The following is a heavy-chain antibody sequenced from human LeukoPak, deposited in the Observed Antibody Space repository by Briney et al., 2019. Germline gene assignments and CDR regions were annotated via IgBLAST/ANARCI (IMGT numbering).Heavy chain of an antibody. CDR3: AKVYDFWSGPMYYFDY. CDR1: GFTFGSSY. Sequence: PGGSLRLFCAASGFTFGSSYVHWVRQVPGKGLVWVSRINSDGSNTNYADSVKGRFTISRDNAQNTLYLQMNSLRAEGTAVYYCAKVYDFWSGPMYYFDYWGQGTLVTVSS. D-gene: IGHD3-3*01. J-gene: IGHJ4*02. CDR2: INSDGSNT. V-gene: IGHV3-74*01.